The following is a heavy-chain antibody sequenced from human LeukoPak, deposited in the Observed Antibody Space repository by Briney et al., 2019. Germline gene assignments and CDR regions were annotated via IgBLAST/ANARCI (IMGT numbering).Heavy chain of an antibody. V-gene: IGHV4-59*12. CDR1: GGSISSYY. D-gene: IGHD2-2*01. J-gene: IGHJ4*02. CDR3: ARDQTSCYAN. Sequence: MSSETLSLTCSVSGGSISSYYWNWIRQPPGKGLEWIGSISYSGSTNYNPSLESRVTISVDTSKNQFSLKLSSVTAADTAVYYCARDQTSCYANWGQGTLVTVSS. CDR2: ISYSGST.